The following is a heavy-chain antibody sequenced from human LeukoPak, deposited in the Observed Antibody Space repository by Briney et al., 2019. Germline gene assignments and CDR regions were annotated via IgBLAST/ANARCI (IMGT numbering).Heavy chain of an antibody. J-gene: IGHJ4*02. V-gene: IGHV4-59*08. CDR2: IYYSGST. CDR3: ARQTGQEDY. D-gene: IGHD1-14*01. CDR1: GGSISSYY. Sequence: KTSETLPLTCTVSGGSISSYYWSWIRQPPGKGLEWIGYIYYSGSTNCNPSLKSRVTISVDTSKNQFSLKLSSVTAADTAVYYCARQTGQEDYWGQGTLVTVSS.